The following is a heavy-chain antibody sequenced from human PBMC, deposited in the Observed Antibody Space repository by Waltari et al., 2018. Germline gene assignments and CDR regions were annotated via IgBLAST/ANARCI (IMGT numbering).Heavy chain of an antibody. J-gene: IGHJ5*02. CDR1: GGPISSYY. D-gene: IGHD3-3*01. CDR3: ASLNYDFWSGYPHNWFDP. Sequence: QVQLQESGPGLVKPSETLSLTCPVSGGPISSYYWSWLRQPPGKGLEWIGYIYYSGSTNYNPSLKSRVTISVDTSKNQFSLKLSSVTAADTAVYYCASLNYDFWSGYPHNWFDPWGQGTLVTVSS. V-gene: IGHV4-59*08. CDR2: IYYSGST.